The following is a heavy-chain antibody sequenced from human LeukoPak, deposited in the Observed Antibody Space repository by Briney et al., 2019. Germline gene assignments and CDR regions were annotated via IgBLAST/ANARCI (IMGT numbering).Heavy chain of an antibody. CDR3: AKTCGGDCSDAFDI. V-gene: IGHV3-30*02. CDR1: GFTFSGYG. Sequence: GGSLRLSCAASGFTFSGYGIHWVRQAPGKGLEWVTYIRYDGTNKYYADSVKGRFTISRDNSRNTLYLQMNSLRVEDTAIYYCAKTCGGDCSDAFDIWGQGTMVTVSS. J-gene: IGHJ3*02. CDR2: IRYDGTNK. D-gene: IGHD2-21*02.